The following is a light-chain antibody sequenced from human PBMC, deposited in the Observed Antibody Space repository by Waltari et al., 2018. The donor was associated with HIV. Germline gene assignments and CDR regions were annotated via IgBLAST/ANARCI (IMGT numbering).Light chain of an antibody. Sequence: DIQMNQSPSSLSASVGDRVTLTCRASQSISSYLNWYQQKPGKAPKLLIYAASSLQSGVPSRFSGSGTGTDFTLTISSLQPEDFATYYCQQSYSTPPVTFGPGTKVDIK. CDR2: AAS. CDR3: QQSYSTPPVT. V-gene: IGKV1-39*01. J-gene: IGKJ3*01. CDR1: QSISSY.